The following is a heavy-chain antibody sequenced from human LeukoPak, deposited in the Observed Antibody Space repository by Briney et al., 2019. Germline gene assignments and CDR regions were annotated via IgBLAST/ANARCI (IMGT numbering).Heavy chain of an antibody. J-gene: IGHJ4*02. CDR3: ARGSPQTYNWNDASPFDY. D-gene: IGHD1-20*01. Sequence: GGSLRLSCAASGFTFSSYGMHWVRQAPGKGLEWVAFIRHDGNNKYHADSVKGRFTISRDNAKNSLYLQMNSLRAEDTAVYYCARGSPQTYNWNDASPFDYWGQGTLVTVSS. CDR2: IRHDGNNK. CDR1: GFTFSSYG. V-gene: IGHV3-30*02.